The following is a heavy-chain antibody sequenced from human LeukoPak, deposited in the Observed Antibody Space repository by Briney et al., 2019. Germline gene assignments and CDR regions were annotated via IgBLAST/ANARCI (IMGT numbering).Heavy chain of an antibody. CDR3: VKGDIVVITAVWGD. CDR1: GFTFSSYA. Sequence: GGSLRLSCAASGFTFSSYAMHWLRQSPGRGVEGFSGISGRGEMKYYAESVRRRLSISRENYGNTLYLQMDSLSTDDTGVYFCVKGDIVVITAVWGDWGQGPSVTVSS. J-gene: IGHJ1*01. V-gene: IGHV3-23*01. CDR2: ISGRGEMK. D-gene: IGHD2-21*02.